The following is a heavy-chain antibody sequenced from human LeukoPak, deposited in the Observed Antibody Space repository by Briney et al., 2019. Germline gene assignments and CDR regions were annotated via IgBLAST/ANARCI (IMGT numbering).Heavy chain of an antibody. V-gene: IGHV4-30-2*01. J-gene: IGHJ4*02. CDR1: GGSISSGGYS. CDR2: IYHSGST. D-gene: IGHD3-10*01. CDR3: ARDRGYYGSGSYLFDY. Sequence: TSQTLSLTCAVSGGSISSGGYSWSWIRQPPGKGLEWIGYIYHSGSTYYNPSLKSRVTISIDTSKNQFSLKLSSVTAADTAVYYCARDRGYYGSGSYLFDYWGQGTLVTVSS.